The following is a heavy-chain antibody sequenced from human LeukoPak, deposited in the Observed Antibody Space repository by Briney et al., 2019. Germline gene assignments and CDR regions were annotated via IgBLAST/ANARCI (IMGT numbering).Heavy chain of an antibody. CDR1: GYTFTAYY. CDR3: ARERGFDCSGGTCYSTY. V-gene: IGHV1-2*02. J-gene: IGHJ4*02. D-gene: IGHD2-15*01. Sequence: ASVKVSCKASGYTFTAYYIHWVRQAPGQGLEWMGWINPNSGGTIYAQKFQGRVTMTRDKSISTAYMELSTLRSDDTAVYYCARERGFDCSGGTCYSTYWGQGTLVTVSA. CDR2: INPNSGGT.